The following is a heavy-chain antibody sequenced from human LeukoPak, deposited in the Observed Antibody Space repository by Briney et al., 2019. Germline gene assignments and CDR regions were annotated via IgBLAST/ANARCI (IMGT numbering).Heavy chain of an antibody. CDR3: AKDRRSYGGTSFDS. Sequence: GGSLRLSCAASGFTFSNYGMSWVRQAPGEGLEWVSLISDSTWYADSVKGRLTISRDVSQNTLYLQMNSLRAEDTAVYYCAKDRRSYGGTSFDSWGQGTLVTVSS. CDR2: ISDST. D-gene: IGHD4-23*01. V-gene: IGHV3-23*01. CDR1: GFTFSNYG. J-gene: IGHJ4*02.